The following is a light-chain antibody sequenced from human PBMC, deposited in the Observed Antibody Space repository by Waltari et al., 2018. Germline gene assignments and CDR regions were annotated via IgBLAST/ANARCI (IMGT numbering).Light chain of an antibody. CDR1: SSDVGGYNY. CDR3: SSYTSSSTYV. CDR2: DVS. V-gene: IGLV2-14*01. Sequence: QSALTQPASVSGSPGQSITISCTGTSSDVGGYNYVSWYQQHPGKAPKRMIYDVSNRPSGVSNRFSGSTSGNTASLTISGLQAEDEADYYCSSYTSSSTYVFGTETKVTVL. J-gene: IGLJ1*01.